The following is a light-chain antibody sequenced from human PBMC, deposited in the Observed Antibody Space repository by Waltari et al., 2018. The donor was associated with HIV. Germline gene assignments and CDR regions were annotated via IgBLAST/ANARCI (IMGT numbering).Light chain of an antibody. CDR3: QQSYSTPWT. J-gene: IGKJ3*01. CDR2: ATS. V-gene: IGKV1-39*01. Sequence: DLQMTQSPSSLSASVGDSVNLTCRASQNINSYLNWYQQRPGKAPELLIYATSSLQSGVPSRFSGSGSGTDFTLTISSLQPEDFATYYCQQSYSTPWTFGPGTKVDVK. CDR1: QNINSY.